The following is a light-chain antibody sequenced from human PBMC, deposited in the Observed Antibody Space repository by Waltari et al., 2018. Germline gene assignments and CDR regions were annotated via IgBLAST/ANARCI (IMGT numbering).Light chain of an antibody. CDR3: AAWDDSLSGLNWL. V-gene: IGLV1-44*01. CDR1: SANIGSHT. J-gene: IGLJ3*02. Sequence: QSVLTQPPSASGTPGQRVTISCSGGSANIGSHTVFWHKQLPGSAPKLRIYANTRRPSGVPDRFSASKSGSSASLAITGLQSEDEADYYCAAWDDSLSGLNWLFGGGTKLTVL. CDR2: ANT.